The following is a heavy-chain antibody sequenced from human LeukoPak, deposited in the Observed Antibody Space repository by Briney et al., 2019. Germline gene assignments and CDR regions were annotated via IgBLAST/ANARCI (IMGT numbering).Heavy chain of an antibody. J-gene: IGHJ3*02. CDR3: VKEIKVREFSTSGALEI. CDR2: INWDSGAK. V-gene: IGHV3-9*03. CDR1: GILFDHYA. Sequence: TGGSLRLSCVVSGILFDHYAMHWARQAPGKGLEWVAGINWDSGAKGHADSVKGRFTISRDNAKNSLYLEMNSLRAEDMALYYCVKEIKVREFSTSGALEIWGQETMVTVSS. D-gene: IGHD2-2*01.